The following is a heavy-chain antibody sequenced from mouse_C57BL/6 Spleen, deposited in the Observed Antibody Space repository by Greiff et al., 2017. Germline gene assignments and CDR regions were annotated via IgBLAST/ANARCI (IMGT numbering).Heavy chain of an antibody. J-gene: IGHJ2*01. CDR1: GFTFSSYA. D-gene: IGHD2-2*01. CDR2: ISSGGDYI. Sequence: EVQRVESGEGLVKPGGSLKLSCAASGFTFSSYAMSWVRQTPEKRLEWVAYISSGGDYIYYADTVKGRFTISRDNARNTLYLQMSSLKSEDTAMYYCTRDGGYLYYFDYWGQGTTLTVSS. V-gene: IGHV5-9-1*02. CDR3: TRDGGYLYYFDY.